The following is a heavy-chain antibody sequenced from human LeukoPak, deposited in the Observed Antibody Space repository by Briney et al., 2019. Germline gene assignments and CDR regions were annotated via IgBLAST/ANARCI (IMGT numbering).Heavy chain of an antibody. CDR2: INHSGST. V-gene: IGHV4-34*01. D-gene: IGHD5-24*01. Sequence: PSETLSLTCAVYGGSFSGYYWSWIRQPPGKGLEWIGEINHSGSTNYNPSLKSRVTISVDTSKNQFSLKLSSVTAADTAVYYCARGGRDGYNYGVDYWGQGTLVTVS. CDR3: ARGGRDGYNYGVDY. J-gene: IGHJ4*02. CDR1: GGSFSGYY.